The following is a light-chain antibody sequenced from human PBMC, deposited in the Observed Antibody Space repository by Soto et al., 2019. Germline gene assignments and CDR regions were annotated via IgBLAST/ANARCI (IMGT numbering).Light chain of an antibody. V-gene: IGLV2-14*01. J-gene: IGLJ2*01. Sequence: QAVVTQPASVSGSPGQSITISCTGTSSDVGGYNYVSWYQQHPGKAPKLIIYEVSNRPSGVSNRFSGSKSGNTATLTISGLQAEDEADYHCSSYTSSSTLVVFGGGTKLTVL. CDR2: EVS. CDR3: SSYTSSSTLVV. CDR1: SSDVGGYNY.